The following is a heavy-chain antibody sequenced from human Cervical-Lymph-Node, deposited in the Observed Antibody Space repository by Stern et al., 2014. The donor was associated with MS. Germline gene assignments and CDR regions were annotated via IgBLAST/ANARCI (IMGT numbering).Heavy chain of an antibody. V-gene: IGHV5-51*03. Sequence: VQLVQSGAEVKKPGESLKISCKGSGYDFTTYWIGWVRQMPGKGLEWMGIIYPGDSDSRYSPSSQGQVTISADKSISTASLQWSSLKASDTAMFYCARAPRGFYYFDYWGQGTLVTVSS. J-gene: IGHJ4*02. CDR2: IYPGDSDS. CDR1: GYDFTTYW. CDR3: ARAPRGFYYFDY.